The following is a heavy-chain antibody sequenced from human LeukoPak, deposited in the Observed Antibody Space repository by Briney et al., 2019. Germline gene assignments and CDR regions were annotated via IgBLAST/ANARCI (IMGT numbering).Heavy chain of an antibody. D-gene: IGHD6-19*01. CDR3: ARTGYSSGADY. CDR2: IYYSGST. Sequence: SETLSLTCTVSGGSISSGGYYWSWIRQHPGKGLEWIGYIYYSGSTYYNPSPKSRVTISVDTSKNQFSLKLSSVTAADTAVYYCARTGYSSGADYWGQGTLVTVSS. CDR1: GGSISSGGYY. J-gene: IGHJ4*02. V-gene: IGHV4-31*03.